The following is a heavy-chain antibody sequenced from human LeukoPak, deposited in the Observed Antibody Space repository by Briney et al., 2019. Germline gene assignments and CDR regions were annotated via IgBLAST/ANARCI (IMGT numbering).Heavy chain of an antibody. D-gene: IGHD3-3*01. J-gene: IGHJ4*02. CDR2: INHSGST. V-gene: IGHV4-34*01. CDR3: ARGGQIGVAERWCDY. Sequence: SETLSLTCAVYGGSFSGYYWSWIRQPPGKGLEWIGEINHSGSTNYNPSLKSRVTISVDTSKNQFFLKLSSVTAADTAVYYCARGGQIGVAERWCDYWGQGTLVTVSS. CDR1: GGSFSGYY.